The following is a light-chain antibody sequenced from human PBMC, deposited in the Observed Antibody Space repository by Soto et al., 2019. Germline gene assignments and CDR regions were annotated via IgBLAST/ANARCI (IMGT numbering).Light chain of an antibody. CDR1: QSISNN. V-gene: IGKV1-39*01. CDR3: LQTDSTWT. CDR2: AAS. Sequence: DIQMTQSPTSLSASVGDRVTVTCRASQSISNNLSWYQQKPGKAPRLLIYAASSLQSGVPSRFSGSGSGTDFTLTISSLQPEDYFCLQTDSTWTFGQGTKVEIK. J-gene: IGKJ1*01.